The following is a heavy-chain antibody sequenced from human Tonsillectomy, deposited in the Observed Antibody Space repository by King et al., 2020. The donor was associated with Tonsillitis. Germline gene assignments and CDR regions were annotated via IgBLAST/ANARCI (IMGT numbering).Heavy chain of an antibody. CDR1: GFTFSSYW. CDR3: ARVESTVEDFDY. D-gene: IGHD4-23*01. Sequence: QLVQSGGGLVQPGGSLRLSCAASGFTFSSYWMSWVLQAPGKGLYCVPKIKQKGRGKYYLDSVKGRLPISRDNAKNSLYLQMNSLRAEDTAVYYCARVESTVEDFDYWGQGTLVTVSS. V-gene: IGHV3-7*01. J-gene: IGHJ4*02. CDR2: IKQKGRGK.